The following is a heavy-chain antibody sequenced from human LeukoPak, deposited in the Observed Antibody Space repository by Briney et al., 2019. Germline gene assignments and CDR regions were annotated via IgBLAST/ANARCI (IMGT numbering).Heavy chain of an antibody. CDR1: GYSISSGYY. D-gene: IGHD3-22*01. CDR2: IYYSGST. J-gene: IGHJ4*02. CDR3: ASYSSAYPYYFDY. V-gene: IGHV4-38-2*02. Sequence: SETLSLTCTVSGYSISSGYYWSWIRQPPGQGLECIGYIYYSGSTNYNPSLKSRVTISVDTSKNQFSLKLSSVTAADMAVYYCASYSSAYPYYFDYWGQGTLVTVSS.